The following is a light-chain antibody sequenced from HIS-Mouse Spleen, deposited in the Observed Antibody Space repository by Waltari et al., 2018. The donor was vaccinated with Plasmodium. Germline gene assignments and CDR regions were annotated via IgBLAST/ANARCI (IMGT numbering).Light chain of an antibody. Sequence: DIVMTQSPLSLPVTPGEPASISCRSSQSLLHSNVYNYLDWYLQKPGQSPQLLIYLGSNRASGVPDRFSGSGSGTDFTLKISGVEAEDVGVYYCMQALQTPLTFGGGTKVEIK. CDR1: QSLLHSNVYNY. J-gene: IGKJ4*01. V-gene: IGKV2-28*01. CDR3: MQALQTPLT. CDR2: LGS.